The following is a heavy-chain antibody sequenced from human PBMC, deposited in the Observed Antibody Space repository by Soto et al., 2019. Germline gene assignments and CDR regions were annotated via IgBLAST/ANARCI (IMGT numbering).Heavy chain of an antibody. Sequence: GGSLRLSCAASGFTFDNCGMHWVRQAPGKGLEWVSGISWDSGTIGYADSVKGRFTISRDDAKNSLYLQMNSLRREDTALYYCVQGRYTTMATPLAQWGEGTLVTVYS. D-gene: IGHD2-2*02. V-gene: IGHV3-9*01. CDR1: GFTFDNCG. J-gene: IGHJ4*02. CDR3: VQGRYTTMATPLAQ. CDR2: ISWDSGTI.